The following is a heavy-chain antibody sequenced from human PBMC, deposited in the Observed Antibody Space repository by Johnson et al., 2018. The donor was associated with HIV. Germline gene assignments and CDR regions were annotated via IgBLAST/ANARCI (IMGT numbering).Heavy chain of an antibody. D-gene: IGHD2-8*02. J-gene: IGHJ3*01. CDR2: IWYDGLNK. V-gene: IGHV3-33*01. CDR1: GFTFRSYG. Sequence: QVQLVESGGGVVQPGRSLRLSCAASGFTFRSYGMHWVRQAPGKGLEWVAVIWYDGLNKYYADSVKGRFTISRDNSKNTLYLQMNSLRAGDTAVYYCARRSARSGGFDLWGQGTMVTVSS. CDR3: ARRSARSGGFDL.